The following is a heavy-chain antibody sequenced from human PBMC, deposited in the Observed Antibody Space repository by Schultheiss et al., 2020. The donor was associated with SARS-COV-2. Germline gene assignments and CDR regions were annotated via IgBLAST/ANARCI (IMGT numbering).Heavy chain of an antibody. CDR3: VKDLGSGTYGS. CDR2: IWYDGSNK. V-gene: IGHV3-30*02. J-gene: IGHJ4*02. CDR1: GFTFSDYY. D-gene: IGHD3-10*01. Sequence: GGSLRLSCAASGFTFSDYYMSWIRQAPGKGLEWVAVIWYDGSNKSYTESVKGRFTISRDNSKNTLYLQMSSLRAEDTAVYYCVKDLGSGTYGSWGQGTLVTVSS.